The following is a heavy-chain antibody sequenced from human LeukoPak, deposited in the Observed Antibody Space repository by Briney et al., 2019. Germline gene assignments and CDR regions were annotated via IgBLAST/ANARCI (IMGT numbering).Heavy chain of an antibody. CDR2: IIPTFGTA. J-gene: IGHJ4*02. Sequence: SVKVSCKASGGTFSSYAISWVRQAPGQGLEWMGGIIPTFGTANYAQKFQGRVTITADKSTSTAYMELSSLRSEDTAVYYCARDGPTGSSPFHFDYWGQGTLVTVSS. CDR3: ARDGPTGSSPFHFDY. V-gene: IGHV1-69*06. CDR1: GGTFSSYA. D-gene: IGHD6-6*01.